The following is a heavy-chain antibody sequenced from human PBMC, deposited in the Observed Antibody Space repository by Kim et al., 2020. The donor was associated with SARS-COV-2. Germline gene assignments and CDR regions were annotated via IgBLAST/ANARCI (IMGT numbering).Heavy chain of an antibody. Sequence: SETLSLTCTVSGGSISSGGYYWSWIRQHPGRGLEWIGYTSYSGSTFYIPSLESRVAISQDTSTNQFSLKLSSVTAADTAVYYCARYASASYPHLIDYWG. V-gene: IGHV4-31*03. J-gene: IGHJ4*01. CDR3: ARYASASYPHLIDY. CDR2: TSYSGST. D-gene: IGHD3-10*01. CDR1: GGSISSGGYY.